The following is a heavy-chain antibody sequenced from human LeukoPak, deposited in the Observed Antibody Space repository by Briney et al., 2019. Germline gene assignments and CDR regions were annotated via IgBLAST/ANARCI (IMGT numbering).Heavy chain of an antibody. D-gene: IGHD3-3*02. CDR1: GFTFGDYA. V-gene: IGHV3-49*04. CDR2: IRSKAYGGTT. CDR3: TRDFHHFWSGYDAFDI. Sequence: GGSLRLSCTAPGFTFGDYAMSWVRQAPGKGLEWVGFIRSKAYGGTTEYAASVKGRFTISRDDSKSIAYLQMNSLKTEDTAVYYCTRDFHHFWSGYDAFDIWGQGTMVTVSS. J-gene: IGHJ3*02.